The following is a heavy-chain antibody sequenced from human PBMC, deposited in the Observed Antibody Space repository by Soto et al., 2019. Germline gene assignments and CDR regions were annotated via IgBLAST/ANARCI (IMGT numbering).Heavy chain of an antibody. CDR3: ARDALIDYGDTNWFDP. Sequence: QVPLVQSGAEVKKPGASVKVSCKASGYTFTSYGISWVRQAPGQGLEWMGWISAYNGNTNYAQKLQGRVTMTTDTSTSTAYMGLRSLRSDDTAVYYCARDALIDYGDTNWFDPWGQGTLVTVSS. J-gene: IGHJ5*02. CDR1: GYTFTSYG. CDR2: ISAYNGNT. D-gene: IGHD4-17*01. V-gene: IGHV1-18*01.